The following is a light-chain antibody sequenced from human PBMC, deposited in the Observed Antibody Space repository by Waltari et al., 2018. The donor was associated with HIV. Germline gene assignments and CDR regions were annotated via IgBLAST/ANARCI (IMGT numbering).Light chain of an antibody. J-gene: IGKJ1*01. V-gene: IGKV3-15*01. CDR1: QSVSSN. CDR3: QQYHNWPPWT. CDR2: GAS. Sequence: EIVLTQSPGTLSLSPGATATLSCRASQSVSSNLAWYQQKPGQAPRLLIYGASTRATGIPARFSGSGSGTEFTLTISSLQSEDFAVYYCQQYHNWPPWTFGQGTKVEIK.